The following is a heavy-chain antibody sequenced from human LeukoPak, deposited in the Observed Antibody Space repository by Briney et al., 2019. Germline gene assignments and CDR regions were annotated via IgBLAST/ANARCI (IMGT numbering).Heavy chain of an antibody. J-gene: IGHJ6*02. Sequence: GGSQRLSCAASGFTFSSYGMHWVRQAPGKGLEWVAVIWYDGSNKYYADSVKGRFTISRDNSKNTLYLQMNSLRAEDTAVYYCARVEWYCSSTSCPPMDVWGQGTTVTVSS. V-gene: IGHV3-33*01. CDR2: IWYDGSNK. CDR1: GFTFSSYG. CDR3: ARVEWYCSSTSCPPMDV. D-gene: IGHD2-2*01.